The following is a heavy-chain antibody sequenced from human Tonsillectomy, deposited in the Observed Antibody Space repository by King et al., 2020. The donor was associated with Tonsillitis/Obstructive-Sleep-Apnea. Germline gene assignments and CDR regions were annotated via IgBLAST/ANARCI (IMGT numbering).Heavy chain of an antibody. D-gene: IGHD2-15*01. CDR2: IYSVGSP. V-gene: IGHV3-53*01. J-gene: IGHJ6*03. CDR3: ASGYCSGGSCPHYYYMDV. Sequence: VQLVESGGGLIQPGGSLRLSCAASGFTVSNEYMRLVRQAPGKGLEWVSVIYSVGSPYYADSVKGRFTISRDNSKNTEYLQMRSLRAEDTDVYYCASGYCSGGSCPHYYYMDVWGKGTTVTVS. CDR1: GFTVSNEY.